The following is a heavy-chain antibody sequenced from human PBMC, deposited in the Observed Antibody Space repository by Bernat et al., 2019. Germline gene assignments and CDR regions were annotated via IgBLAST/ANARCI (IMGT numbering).Heavy chain of an antibody. J-gene: IGHJ4*02. V-gene: IGHV3-33*01. Sequence: QVQLVESGGGVVQPGRSLRLSCAASGFTFSSYGMHWVRQAPGKGLEWVAVIWYDGSNKYYADSVKCRFTISRDNSKNTLYLQMNSLRAEDTAVYYCARDHYYGSSGYYSSFEYWGQGALVTVSS. CDR2: IWYDGSNK. CDR1: GFTFSSYG. CDR3: ARDHYYGSSGYYSSFEY. D-gene: IGHD3-22*01.